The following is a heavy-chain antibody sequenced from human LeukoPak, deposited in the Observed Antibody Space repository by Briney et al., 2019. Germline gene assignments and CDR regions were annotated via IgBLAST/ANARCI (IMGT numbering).Heavy chain of an antibody. Sequence: ASVKVSFKASGGTFSSYAISWVRQAPGQGLEWMGGIIPIFGTANYAQKFQGRVTITADESTSTAYMELRSLRSDDTAVYYCARMGAAYYYDSSGYGLDYWGQGTLVTVSS. CDR3: ARMGAAYYYDSSGYGLDY. V-gene: IGHV1-69*13. D-gene: IGHD3-22*01. CDR1: GGTFSSYA. J-gene: IGHJ4*02. CDR2: IIPIFGTA.